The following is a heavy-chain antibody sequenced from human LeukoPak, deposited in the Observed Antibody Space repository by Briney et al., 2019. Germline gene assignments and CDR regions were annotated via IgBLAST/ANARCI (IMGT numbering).Heavy chain of an antibody. Sequence: QSGGSLRLSCAAFGFTVSVNYMSWVRQAPGKGLECVSVIYSGDNTYYADSVKGRFTISRDNSKNTLYLQMSSLRAEDTAVYYCARKTDSGGQGDYWGPGTLVTVSS. J-gene: IGHJ4*02. D-gene: IGHD3-22*01. CDR3: ARKTDSGGQGDY. V-gene: IGHV3-66*01. CDR1: GFTVSVNY. CDR2: IYSGDNT.